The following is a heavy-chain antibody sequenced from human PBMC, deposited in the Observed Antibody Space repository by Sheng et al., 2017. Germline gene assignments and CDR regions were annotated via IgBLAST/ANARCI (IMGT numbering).Heavy chain of an antibody. CDR2: ISVSGGDT. D-gene: IGHD2-8*02. Sequence: EVQLVESGGGLVQPGGTLRLSCAASGFTFSIYGMSWVRQAAGKGLEWVSAISVSGGDTYYADSVKGRFTISRDNSKNALYLQMNSLRAEDTAVYYCAKSGYCSGGVCYPAFDYWGQGTLVTVSS. J-gene: IGHJ4*02. CDR1: GFTFSIYG. CDR3: AKSGYCSGGVCYPAFDY. V-gene: IGHV3-23*04.